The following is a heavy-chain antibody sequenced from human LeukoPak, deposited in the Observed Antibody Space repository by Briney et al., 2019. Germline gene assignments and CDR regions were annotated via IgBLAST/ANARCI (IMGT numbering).Heavy chain of an antibody. Sequence: GASVKVSCKASGYTFTNYAMNWVRQAPGQGLEWMGWMNTNTGNPTYAQGFTGRFVFSLDTSVSTAYLQISSLKTEDTAVYYCAVLSYDSSGHYYPFGYWGQGTLVTVSS. CDR3: AVLSYDSSGHYYPFGY. CDR2: MNTNTGNP. J-gene: IGHJ4*02. CDR1: GYTFTNYA. D-gene: IGHD3-22*01. V-gene: IGHV7-4-1*02.